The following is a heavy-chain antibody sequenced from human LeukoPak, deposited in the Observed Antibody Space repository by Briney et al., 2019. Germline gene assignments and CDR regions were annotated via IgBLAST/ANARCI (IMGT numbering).Heavy chain of an antibody. Sequence: AGGSLRLSCAASGFTFSNAYMNWVRQAPGKGLEWVGRIKPKTDGETTEYAAPVKGRFSISRDDSKNMLYLQMNSLKAEDTAVYYCITPLPYSAQGGQGTLVTVSS. V-gene: IGHV3-15*07. CDR1: GFTFSNAY. CDR3: ITPLPYSAQ. CDR2: IKPKTDGETT. J-gene: IGHJ4*02. D-gene: IGHD2-21*01.